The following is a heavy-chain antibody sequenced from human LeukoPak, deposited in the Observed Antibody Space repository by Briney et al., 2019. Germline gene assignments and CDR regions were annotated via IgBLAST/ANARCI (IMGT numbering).Heavy chain of an antibody. CDR2: ISYDGSNK. D-gene: IGHD3-22*01. CDR3: ARDGRSSGTDY. Sequence: GGSLRLSCAASGFTFSSYAMHWVRQAPGKGLEWVAVISYDGSNKYYADSVKCRFTISRDNSKNTLYLQMNSLRAEDTAVYYCARDGRSSGTDYWGQGTLVTVSS. V-gene: IGHV3-30-3*01. J-gene: IGHJ4*02. CDR1: GFTFSSYA.